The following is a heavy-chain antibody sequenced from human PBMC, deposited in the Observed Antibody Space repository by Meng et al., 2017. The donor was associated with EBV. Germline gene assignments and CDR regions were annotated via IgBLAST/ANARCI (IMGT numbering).Heavy chain of an antibody. Sequence: VQLQSTGAEVKKPWSSGKVPGRTSGGPFRRDAFSWGRQAPEQGLEWMGGLIPMSGAPHYAQKFQDRVTIIADESTSTHSMELNNLRFEDTAMYYCASESGRGFTPDYWGQGTLVTVSS. J-gene: IGHJ4*02. V-gene: IGHV1-69*01. CDR1: GGPFRRDA. D-gene: IGHD3-10*01. CDR3: ASESGRGFTPDY. CDR2: LIPMSGAP.